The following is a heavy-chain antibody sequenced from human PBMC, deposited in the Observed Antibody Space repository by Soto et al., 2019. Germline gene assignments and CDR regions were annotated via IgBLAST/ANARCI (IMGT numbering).Heavy chain of an antibody. Sequence: EMQLLESGGGLVQPGGSLRLSCAASGFTFSSYAMSWVRQAPGKGLEWVSAISGSGGSTYYADSVKGRFTISRDNAKNTLYLQMNSLRAEDTAVYYCAKVGPGYSYGSVDYWGQGTLVTVSS. CDR1: GFTFSSYA. CDR2: ISGSGGST. D-gene: IGHD5-18*01. J-gene: IGHJ4*02. CDR3: AKVGPGYSYGSVDY. V-gene: IGHV3-23*01.